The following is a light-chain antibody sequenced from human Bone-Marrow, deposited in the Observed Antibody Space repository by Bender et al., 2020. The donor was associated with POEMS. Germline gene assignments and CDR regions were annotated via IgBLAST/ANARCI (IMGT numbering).Light chain of an antibody. Sequence: QSALTQPASVSGSPGQAITISCTGTRSDVGGYNYVSWYQHHPGRAPKLMIYDVSNRPSVVSSRFYGSKTGSRASLTISGLQAEDEAVYYCSSHTTIGTVVFGGGTKLTVL. CDR1: RSDVGGYNY. J-gene: IGLJ2*01. V-gene: IGLV2-14*03. CDR3: SSHTTIGTVV. CDR2: DVS.